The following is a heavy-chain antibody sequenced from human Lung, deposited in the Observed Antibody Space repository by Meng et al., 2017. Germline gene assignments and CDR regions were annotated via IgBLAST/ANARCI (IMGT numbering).Heavy chain of an antibody. CDR1: GCTFSSYD. Sequence: EVQRVESGGGWGQPGGSPRLSCVASGCTFSSYDRTWVRQAPGKGLEWVSSISGSGGSTYYADSVRGRFTISRDNSKNTVYLQMNSLRAEDTAIYYCVRRIEYSSSSGYWGQGTLVTVSS. J-gene: IGHJ4*02. V-gene: IGHV3-23*04. CDR2: ISGSGGST. CDR3: VRRIEYSSSSGY. D-gene: IGHD6-6*01.